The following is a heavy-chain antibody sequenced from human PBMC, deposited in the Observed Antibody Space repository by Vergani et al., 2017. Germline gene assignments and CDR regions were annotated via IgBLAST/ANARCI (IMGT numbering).Heavy chain of an antibody. Sequence: QVQLVQSGAEVKKPGSSVKVSCKASGGTFSSYAISWVRQAPGQGLEWMGGIIPIFGTANYAQKFQGRVTMTEDTSTDTAYMELSSLRSEDTAVYYCATVGVVAAQQYYYYGMDVWGQGTTVTVSS. CDR1: GGTFSSYA. J-gene: IGHJ6*02. CDR3: ATVGVVAAQQYYYYGMDV. V-gene: IGHV1-69*06. D-gene: IGHD2-15*01. CDR2: IIPIFGTA.